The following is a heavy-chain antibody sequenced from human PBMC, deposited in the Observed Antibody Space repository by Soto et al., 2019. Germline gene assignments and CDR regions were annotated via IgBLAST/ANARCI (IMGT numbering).Heavy chain of an antibody. Sequence: QVQLVESGGGVVQPGRSLRLSCAASGFTFSSYAMHWVRQAPGKGLEWVAVISYDGSNKYYADSVKGRFTISRDNSKNTLYLQMNRLRAEDTAVYYCAATYSSGPFGEEYFQHWGQGTLVTVSS. V-gene: IGHV3-30-3*01. CDR1: GFTFSSYA. J-gene: IGHJ1*01. D-gene: IGHD6-19*01. CDR2: ISYDGSNK. CDR3: AATYSSGPFGEEYFQH.